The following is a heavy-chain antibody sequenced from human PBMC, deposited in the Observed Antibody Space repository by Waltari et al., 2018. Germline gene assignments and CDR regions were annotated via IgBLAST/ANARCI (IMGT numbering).Heavy chain of an antibody. CDR3: ARVTDPIDAFDI. CDR2: INPNSGGT. J-gene: IGHJ3*02. CDR1: GYTFTGYY. Sequence: QVQLVQSGAEVKKPGASVKVSCKASGYTFTGYYMHWVRQAPGQGLEWMGRINPNSGGTNDAQKCQGRVTMTRDTSISTAYMELSRLRSDETAVYYCARVTDPIDAFDIWGQGTMVTVSS. V-gene: IGHV1-2*06.